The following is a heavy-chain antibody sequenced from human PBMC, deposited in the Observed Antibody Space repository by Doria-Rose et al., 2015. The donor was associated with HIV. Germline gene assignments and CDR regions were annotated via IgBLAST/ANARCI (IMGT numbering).Heavy chain of an antibody. J-gene: IGHJ3*02. CDR2: LYSGGST. D-gene: IGHD2-15*01. CDR1: GFNVSITY. CDR3: ARAVARGQWVSDGYI. V-gene: IGHV3-66*01. Sequence: CASSGFNVSITYMRCFRHAPGKLLEWVSVLYSGGSTYYADSVKGRFTISRDNSKNTLYLQMNSLRPEDTAVYYCARAVARGQWVSDGYIWGQGTRGTVSS.